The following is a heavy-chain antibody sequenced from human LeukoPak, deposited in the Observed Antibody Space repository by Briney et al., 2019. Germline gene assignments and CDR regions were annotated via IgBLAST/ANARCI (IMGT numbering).Heavy chain of an antibody. D-gene: IGHD2-2*02. Sequence: GGSLRLSCAASGFTFSSYGMHWVRQVPGKGLEWVAFIRYDGSNKYYADSVKGRFTTSRDDSKNTLYLQMNSLRAEDTAVYYCAKEGAHCSSTSCYTGPNDYWGQGTLVTVSS. CDR2: IRYDGSNK. CDR3: AKEGAHCSSTSCYTGPNDY. CDR1: GFTFSSYG. V-gene: IGHV3-30*02. J-gene: IGHJ4*02.